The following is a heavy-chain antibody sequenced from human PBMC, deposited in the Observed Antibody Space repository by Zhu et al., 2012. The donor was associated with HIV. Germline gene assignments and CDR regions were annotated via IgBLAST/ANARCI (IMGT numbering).Heavy chain of an antibody. Sequence: EVHLVESGGDLAQPGRSLRLSCVASGFTFDDFAMHWVRQSPGKGLEWVSSISWNSGSIDYADSVKGRFTISRDNAKSSLYLQMNSLRPEDMALYYCAKDTGPGXNSGWRYFQHWGQGTLVTISS. D-gene: IGHD6-19*01. CDR3: AKDTGPGXNSGWRYFQH. V-gene: IGHV3-9*03. CDR1: GFTFDDFA. CDR2: ISWNSGSI. J-gene: IGHJ1*01.